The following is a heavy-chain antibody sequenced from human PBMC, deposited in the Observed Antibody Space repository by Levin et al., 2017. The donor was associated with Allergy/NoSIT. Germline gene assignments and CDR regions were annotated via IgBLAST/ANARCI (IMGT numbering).Heavy chain of an antibody. CDR2: ISGSGGST. V-gene: IGHV3-23*01. Sequence: LSLTCAVTGLTFSNYVMSWVRQAPGKGLEWVSSISGSGGSTYYADSVKGRFTISRDNSKNTLYLQMNSLRVEDTAVFYCAKGISGELLHEDYWGQGSLVTVSS. J-gene: IGHJ4*02. CDR3: AKGISGELLHEDY. CDR1: GLTFSNYV. D-gene: IGHD1-7*01.